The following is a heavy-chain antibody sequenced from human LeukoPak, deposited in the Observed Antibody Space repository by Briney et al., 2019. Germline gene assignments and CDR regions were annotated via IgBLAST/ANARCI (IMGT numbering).Heavy chain of an antibody. CDR1: GFTFSSYG. CDR2: IRYDGSNK. CDR3: AKALHGSGLNLFDY. J-gene: IGHJ4*02. Sequence: GGSLRLSCAASGFTFSSYGMHWVRQAPAKGLEWVAFIRYDGSNKYYADSVKGRFTISRDNSKNTLYLQMNSMRAEDTAVYYCAKALHGSGLNLFDYWGQGTLVTVSS. D-gene: IGHD3-10*01. V-gene: IGHV3-30*02.